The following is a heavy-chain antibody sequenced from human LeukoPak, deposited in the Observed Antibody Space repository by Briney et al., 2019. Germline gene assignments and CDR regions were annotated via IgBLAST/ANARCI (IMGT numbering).Heavy chain of an antibody. D-gene: IGHD5-18*01. CDR1: GFVFTNHA. J-gene: IGHJ4*02. V-gene: IGHV3-23*01. CDR3: AKNFMVKRYIAS. CDR2: ISGGGRTT. Sequence: GGSLRLSCAASGFVFTNHAISGGRQAPGRGLECVSVISGGGRTTEYADSVKGRFTVSRDISQNTVSLQMNSLRVEDTGIYYCAKNFMVKRYIASWGQGTQVTVSS.